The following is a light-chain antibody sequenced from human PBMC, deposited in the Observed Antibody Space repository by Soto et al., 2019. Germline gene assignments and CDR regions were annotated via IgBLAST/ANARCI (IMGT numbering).Light chain of an antibody. CDR2: HAS. CDR1: RSLSSDY. CDR3: QQRSNWPPIT. J-gene: IGKJ5*01. V-gene: IGKV3D-20*02. Sequence: IVLMQSQDTLSLSPGERATLSCRASRSLSSDYLAWYQQKPGQAPRLLFYHASRRATGTPDRFSVSGSGTDFTLTISSLEPEDFAVYYCQQRSNWPPITFGQGTRLEI.